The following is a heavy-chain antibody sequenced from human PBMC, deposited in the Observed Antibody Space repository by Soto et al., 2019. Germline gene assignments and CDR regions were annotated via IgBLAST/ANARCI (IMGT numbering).Heavy chain of an antibody. CDR1: GFTFSSYA. J-gene: IGHJ4*02. CDR3: ARAGYSYGFDY. D-gene: IGHD5-18*01. V-gene: IGHV3-30-3*01. CDR2: ISYDGSNK. Sequence: ESGGGVVQPGRSLRLSCAASGFTFSSYAMHWVRQAPGKGLEWVAVISYDGSNKYYADSVKGRFTISRDNSKDTLYLQMNSLRAEDTAVYYCARAGYSYGFDYWGQGTLVTVSS.